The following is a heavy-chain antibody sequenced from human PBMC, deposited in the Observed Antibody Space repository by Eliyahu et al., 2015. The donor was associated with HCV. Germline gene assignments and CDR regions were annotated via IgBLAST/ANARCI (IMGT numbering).Heavy chain of an antibody. D-gene: IGHD4-17*01. Sequence: QVQLVQSGAEVKKPGSSVKVSCKAAGGTFNSYAISWVRQAPGQGLEWMGGFIPVXITAKYAQXFQGRVSITADKSTSTAYMELSSLTSADTAVYYCAALPTDYGDFYWYFDLWGRGTLVTVSS. CDR1: GGTFNSYA. CDR3: AALPTDYGDFYWYFDL. V-gene: IGHV1-69*06. CDR2: FIPVXITA. J-gene: IGHJ2*01.